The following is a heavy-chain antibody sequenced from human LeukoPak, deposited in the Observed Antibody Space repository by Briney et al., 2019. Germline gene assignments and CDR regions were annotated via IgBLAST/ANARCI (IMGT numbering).Heavy chain of an antibody. CDR1: GGSFSGNY. V-gene: IGHV4-34*12. CDR2: IIYSGST. CDR3: ARLPGRYYYSYFMDV. J-gene: IGHJ6*03. D-gene: IGHD1-1*01. Sequence: SETLSLTCAVYGGSFSGNYWSWIRQPPGKGLEWIGEIIYSGSTIYNPSLESRVTMSVDTSKKQFSLKLTSVTAADTAMYYCARLPGRYYYSYFMDVWGKGTTVTVSS.